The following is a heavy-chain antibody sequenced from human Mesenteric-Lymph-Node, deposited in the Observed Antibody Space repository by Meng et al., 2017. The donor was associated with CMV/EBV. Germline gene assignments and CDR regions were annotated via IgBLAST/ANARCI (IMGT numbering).Heavy chain of an antibody. J-gene: IGHJ2*01. CDR2: IIPMSGTV. Sequence: FSNSAIIWVRQAPGQGLEWMGGIIPMSGTVNYGQEFQGRVTITADESTSTAYMELSGLRSVDTAMYYCAKGYGSETYTAARYRYFDLWGRGTPVTVSS. D-gene: IGHD3-10*01. V-gene: IGHV1-69*01. CDR1: FSNSA. CDR3: AKGYGSETYTAARYRYFDL.